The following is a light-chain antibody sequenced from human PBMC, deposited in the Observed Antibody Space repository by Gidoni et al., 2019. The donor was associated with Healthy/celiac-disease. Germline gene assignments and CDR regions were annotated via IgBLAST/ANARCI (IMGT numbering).Light chain of an antibody. Sequence: EFVLTQYPATLSLSPGESATLSCRASQSVSSYLAWYQQKPGQAPRLLIYDASNRATGIPARFSGSGSGTDFTLTISSLEPEDFAVYYCQQRSNWALTFXGXTKVEIK. V-gene: IGKV3-11*01. J-gene: IGKJ4*01. CDR1: QSVSSY. CDR2: DAS. CDR3: QQRSNWALT.